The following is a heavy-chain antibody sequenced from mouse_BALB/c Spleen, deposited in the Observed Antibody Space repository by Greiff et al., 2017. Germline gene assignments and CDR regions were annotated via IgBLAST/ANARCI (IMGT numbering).Heavy chain of an antibody. CDR2: ISSGGGST. Sequence: EVHLVESGGGLVKPGGSLKLSCAASGFAFSSYDMSWVRQTPEKRLEWVAYISSGGGSTYYPDTVKGRFTISRDNAKNTLYLQMSSLKSEDTAMYYCARPRTYYFDYWGQGTTLTVSS. D-gene: IGHD2-14*01. J-gene: IGHJ2*01. V-gene: IGHV5-12-1*01. CDR3: ARPRTYYFDY. CDR1: GFAFSSYD.